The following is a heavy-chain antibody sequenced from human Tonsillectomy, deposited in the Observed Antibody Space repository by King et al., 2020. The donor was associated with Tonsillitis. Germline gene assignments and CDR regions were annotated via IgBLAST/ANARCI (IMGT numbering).Heavy chain of an antibody. CDR1: GFSLSTSGMY. D-gene: IGHD6-13*01. Sequence: VTLKESGPALVKPTQTLTLTCTFSGFSLSTSGMYVSWIRQPPGKALEWLARIDWDDDKYYSTSLKTRLTISKDTSKNQVVLTMTNMDPVDTATYYCVRIKFIGAAGSDLADYYYGMDVWGQGTTVTVSS. J-gene: IGHJ6*02. CDR3: VRIKFIGAAGSDLADYYYGMDV. CDR2: IDWDDDK. V-gene: IGHV2-70*11.